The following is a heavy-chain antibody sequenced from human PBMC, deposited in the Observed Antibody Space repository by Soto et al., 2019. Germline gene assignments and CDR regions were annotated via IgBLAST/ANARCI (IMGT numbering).Heavy chain of an antibody. D-gene: IGHD3-10*01. J-gene: IGHJ6*02. V-gene: IGHV3-33*01. CDR1: GFTFSTYG. CDR2: IWYDGSNK. Sequence: QVQLVESGGGVVQPGRSLRLSCAASGFTFSTYGMHWVRQAPGKGLEWVAVIWYDGSNKYYADFVKGRFTISRDNSKNMLYLQMNSLGAEDTAVYYCAREEGVRGVRSYYYYGMDVRGQGTTVTISS. CDR3: AREEGVRGVRSYYYYGMDV.